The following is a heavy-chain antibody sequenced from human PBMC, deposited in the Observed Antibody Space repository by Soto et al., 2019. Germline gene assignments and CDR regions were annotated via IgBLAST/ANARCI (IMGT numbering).Heavy chain of an antibody. CDR3: ARTSAAGKYYYGMDV. CDR1: GGSFTSYW. Sequence: RGEAVKISCEGCGGSFTSYWIGWVRQMPGKGLEWMGIIYPGDSDTRYSPSFQGQVTISADKSISTAYLQWSSLKASDTAMYYCARTSAAGKYYYGMDVWGQGTTVTAP. D-gene: IGHD6-13*01. J-gene: IGHJ6*02. CDR2: IYPGDSDT. V-gene: IGHV5-51*01.